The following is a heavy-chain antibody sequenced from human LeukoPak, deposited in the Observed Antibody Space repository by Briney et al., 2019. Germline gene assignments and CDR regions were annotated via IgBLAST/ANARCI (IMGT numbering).Heavy chain of an antibody. J-gene: IGHJ6*02. CDR3: ARAKGPYYYGSNDYGMDV. CDR1: GGSISSYY. CDR2: IYYSGST. V-gene: IGHV4-59*01. D-gene: IGHD3-10*01. Sequence: SETLSLTCTVAGGSISSYYWSWIRQPPGKGLEWLGYIYYSGSTNYNPSLKSRVTISVDTSKNQFSLKLSSVTAADTAVYYCARAKGPYYYGSNDYGMDVWGQGTTVTVSS.